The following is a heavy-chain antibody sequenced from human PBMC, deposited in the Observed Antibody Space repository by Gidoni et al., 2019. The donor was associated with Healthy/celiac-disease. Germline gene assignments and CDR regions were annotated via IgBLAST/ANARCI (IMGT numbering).Heavy chain of an antibody. J-gene: IGHJ6*02. CDR2: ISGSGGST. CDR1: GCTFSSYA. V-gene: IGHV3-23*01. CDR3: AKDRAYYYYGMDV. Sequence: EVQLLESGGGLVQPGGSLRLSCAASGCTFSSYAMSWVRQAPGKGLEWVSAISGSGGSTYHADSVKGRFTISRDNSKNTLYLQMNSLRAEDTAVYYCAKDRAYYYYGMDVWGQGTTVTVSS.